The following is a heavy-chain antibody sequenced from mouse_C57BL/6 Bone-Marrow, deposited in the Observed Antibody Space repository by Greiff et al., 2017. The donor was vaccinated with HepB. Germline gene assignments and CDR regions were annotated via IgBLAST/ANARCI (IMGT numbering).Heavy chain of an antibody. D-gene: IGHD2-4*01. Sequence: QVQLQQPGAELVKPGASVKMSCKASGYTFTSYWITGVKQRPGQGLEWIGDIYPGSGSTKYNEKLKSKATLTVYTSSSTAYMQLSSLTSEDSAVYYCARFGLFGDYDWYFDVWGTGTAVTVSS. CDR2: IYPGSGST. CDR3: ARFGLFGDYDWYFDV. CDR1: GYTFTSYW. V-gene: IGHV1-55*01. J-gene: IGHJ1*03.